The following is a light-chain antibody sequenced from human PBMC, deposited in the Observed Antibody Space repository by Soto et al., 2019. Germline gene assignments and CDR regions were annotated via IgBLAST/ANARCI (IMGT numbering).Light chain of an antibody. CDR2: GAS. J-gene: IGKJ5*01. CDR1: QSVSSSY. CDR3: QHYDSFPIT. Sequence: EIVFTHSPGSLPPSSGDRATLSCXASQSVSSSYLAWYQQKPGQAPSLXIYGASSRATGIPDRFSGSGAGTDFTLTISRLKPEDFAVFYCQHYDSFPITFGEGTRLEI. V-gene: IGKV3-20*01.